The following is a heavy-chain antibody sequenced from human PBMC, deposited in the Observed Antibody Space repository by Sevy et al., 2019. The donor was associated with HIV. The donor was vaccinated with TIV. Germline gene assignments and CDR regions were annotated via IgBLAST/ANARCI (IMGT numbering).Heavy chain of an antibody. Sequence: GGSLRLSCAASGFTVSSNYMSWVRQAPGKGLEWVSVIYSGGSTYYADSVKGRFTISSDNSKNTLYLQMNSLRAEDTAVYYCARVEYSGSYHADYWGQGTLVTVSS. CDR3: ARVEYSGSYHADY. V-gene: IGHV3-53*01. CDR2: IYSGGST. CDR1: GFTVSSNY. D-gene: IGHD1-26*01. J-gene: IGHJ4*02.